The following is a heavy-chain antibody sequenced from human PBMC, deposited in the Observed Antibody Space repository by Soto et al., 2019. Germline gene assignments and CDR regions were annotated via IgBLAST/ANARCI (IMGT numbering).Heavy chain of an antibody. CDR2: INPNSGGT. CDR3: ARSPPPVYSGSYGGGAFDI. J-gene: IGHJ3*02. D-gene: IGHD1-26*01. Sequence: SVEVSCKDSGYTFTGYYMHWVRQAPGQGLEWMGWINPNSGGTNYAQKFQGRVTMTRDTSISTAYMELSRLRSDDTAVYYCARSPPPVYSGSYGGGAFDIWGQGTMVT. CDR1: GYTFTGYY. V-gene: IGHV1-2*02.